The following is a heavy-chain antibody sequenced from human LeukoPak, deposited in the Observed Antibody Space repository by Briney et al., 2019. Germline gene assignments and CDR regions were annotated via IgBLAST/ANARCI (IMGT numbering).Heavy chain of an antibody. Sequence: GGSLRLSCAASGFTFSSYGMSWVRQSPGEGLEWVANIKEEESEKYYGDSVKGIFTISRDNAMKSLYLQIDSLRADDTAVYYCARDRGIAMVPNWFDPWGQGTLVTVSS. CDR1: GFTFSSYG. V-gene: IGHV3-7*01. CDR2: IKEEESEK. D-gene: IGHD5-18*01. CDR3: ARDRGIAMVPNWFDP. J-gene: IGHJ5*02.